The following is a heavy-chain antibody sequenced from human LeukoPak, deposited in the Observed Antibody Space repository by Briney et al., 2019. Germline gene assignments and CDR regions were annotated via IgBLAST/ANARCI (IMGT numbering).Heavy chain of an antibody. V-gene: IGHV3-7*01. D-gene: IGHD3-3*01. J-gene: IGHJ5*02. Sequence: PGGSLRLSCAASGFTFSSYWMSWVRQAPGKGLEWVANIKQDGSEKYYVDSVKGRFTISRDNAKTSLYLQMNSLRAEDTAVYYCARENRDFWSGHLNWFDPWGQGTLVTVSS. CDR1: GFTFSSYW. CDR2: IKQDGSEK. CDR3: ARENRDFWSGHLNWFDP.